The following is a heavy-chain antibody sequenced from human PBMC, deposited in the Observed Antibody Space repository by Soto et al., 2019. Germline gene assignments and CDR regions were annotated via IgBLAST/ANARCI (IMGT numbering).Heavy chain of an antibody. Sequence: SETLSLTCTVSGGSISNNHYYWGWVRQPPGKGLEWIASISYSGSTYYNPSLKSRVTTSVETSKNQFSLKLTSVTAADTAVYYCARDVRRDSCSGGSCYRSETFDPWGQGILVTVSS. V-gene: IGHV4-39*07. J-gene: IGHJ5*02. CDR1: GGSISNNHYY. CDR3: ARDVRRDSCSGGSCYRSETFDP. CDR2: ISYSGST. D-gene: IGHD2-15*01.